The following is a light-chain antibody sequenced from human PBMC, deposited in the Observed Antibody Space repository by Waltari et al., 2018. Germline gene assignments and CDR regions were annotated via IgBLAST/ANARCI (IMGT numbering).Light chain of an antibody. CDR3: SSFTITSTLVV. Sequence: QSALTQPASVSGSPGQSITISCTGPSSDVGCYNYVPWYQQHPGKAPKLIIYDVINRPSGVSHRFSGSKSGNTASLTISGLQAEDEADYYCSSFTITSTLVVFGGGTKLTVL. CDR1: SSDVGCYNY. J-gene: IGLJ2*01. V-gene: IGLV2-14*03. CDR2: DVI.